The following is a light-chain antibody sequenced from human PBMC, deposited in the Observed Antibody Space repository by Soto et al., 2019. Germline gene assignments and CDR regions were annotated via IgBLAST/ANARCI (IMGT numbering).Light chain of an antibody. CDR3: NSYGGTSTRYV. CDR2: EVS. V-gene: IGLV2-14*01. Sequence: QSVLTQPASVSGSPGQSITISCTGTSSDVGGYNYVSWYQQHPGKAPKLMIYEVSNRPSGVSNRFSGSKSGNTASLTISGLQAEDEGDYFCNSYGGTSTRYVFGTGTKVTVL. CDR1: SSDVGGYNY. J-gene: IGLJ1*01.